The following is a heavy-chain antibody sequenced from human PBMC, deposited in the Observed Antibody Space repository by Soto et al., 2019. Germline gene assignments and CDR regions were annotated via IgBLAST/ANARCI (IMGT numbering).Heavy chain of an antibody. J-gene: IGHJ4*02. Sequence: GGSLRLSCAASGFTFSSYSMNWVRQAPGKGLEWVSYISSSGSTIYYADSVKGRFTISRDNAKNSLYLQMNSLRAEDTAVYYCARDLRAYYYGSGSYFGYWGQGTLVTVSS. V-gene: IGHV3-48*01. CDR1: GFTFSSYS. D-gene: IGHD3-10*01. CDR3: ARDLRAYYYGSGSYFGY. CDR2: ISSSGSTI.